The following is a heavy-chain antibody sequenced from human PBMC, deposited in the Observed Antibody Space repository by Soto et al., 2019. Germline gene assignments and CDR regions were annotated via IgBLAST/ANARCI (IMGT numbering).Heavy chain of an antibody. CDR1: GLTFRRYG. Sequence: EVQLVESGGGLVKPGGSRRLSCAASGLTFRRYGMNWLRQAPGKGLEWVAPISSSTSYVYYADSVKGRFSTSRDNAKNILYLEMYGLRTEDTAVYYCARDPSEGRVGNRFESWGQGTLVTVSS. J-gene: IGHJ5*01. CDR3: ARDPSEGRVGNRFES. CDR2: ISSSTSYV. D-gene: IGHD2-2*01. V-gene: IGHV3-21*02.